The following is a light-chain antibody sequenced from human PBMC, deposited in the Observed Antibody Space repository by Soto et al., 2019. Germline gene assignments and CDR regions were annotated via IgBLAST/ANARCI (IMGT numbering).Light chain of an antibody. J-gene: IGKJ2*03. V-gene: IGKV3-20*01. CDR1: QSVSSSY. Sequence: ESVLTQSPGTLSLSPGERATLSCRASQSVSSSYLAWYQQKPGQAPRLLIYGASTRATGIPDRFSGSRSATDFTLTISRLEPEDFAAYYCQQYGGSPLYSFGQGTRLEIK. CDR2: GAS. CDR3: QQYGGSPLYS.